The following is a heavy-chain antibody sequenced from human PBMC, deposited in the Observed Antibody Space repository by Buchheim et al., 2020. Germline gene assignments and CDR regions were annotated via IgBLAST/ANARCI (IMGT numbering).Heavy chain of an antibody. D-gene: IGHD4-11*01. J-gene: IGHJ1*01. V-gene: IGHV3-48*03. Sequence: EVQLVESGGGLVQPGGSLRLSFAASGFTFSSYEMNWVRQAPGKGLEWVSYISSSGSTIYYSDSVKGRFTISRDNAKNSLYLQMNSLRAEDTAVYYCARLHDYSKNFQHWGQGTL. CDR2: ISSSGSTI. CDR1: GFTFSSYE. CDR3: ARLHDYSKNFQH.